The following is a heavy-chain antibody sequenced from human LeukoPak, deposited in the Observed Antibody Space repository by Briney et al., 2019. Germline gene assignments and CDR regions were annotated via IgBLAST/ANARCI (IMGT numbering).Heavy chain of an antibody. Sequence: GSLRLSCAASGFTFNNYWMSWVRQPPGKGLEWIGEINHSGSTNYNPSLKSRVTISVDTSKNQFSLKLSSVTAADTAVYYCARGPDYYGGNSDFDYWGQGTLVTVSS. J-gene: IGHJ4*02. CDR2: INHSGST. CDR3: ARGPDYYGGNSDFDY. V-gene: IGHV4-34*01. CDR1: GFTFNNYW. D-gene: IGHD4-23*01.